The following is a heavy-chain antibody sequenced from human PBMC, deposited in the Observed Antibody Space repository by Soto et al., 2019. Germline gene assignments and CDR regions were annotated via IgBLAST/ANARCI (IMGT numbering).Heavy chain of an antibody. V-gene: IGHV1-69*13. CDR2: IIPIFGTA. J-gene: IGHJ6*02. D-gene: IGHD3-10*01. CDR1: GGTFSSYA. Sequence: SVKVSCQASGGTFSSYAISWVRQAPGQGLEWMGGIIPIFGTANYAQKFQGRVTITADESTSTAYMELSSLRSEDTAVYYCARGTDYGSGSYYHSNYYYYGMDVWGQGTTVTVSS. CDR3: ARGTDYGSGSYYHSNYYYYGMDV.